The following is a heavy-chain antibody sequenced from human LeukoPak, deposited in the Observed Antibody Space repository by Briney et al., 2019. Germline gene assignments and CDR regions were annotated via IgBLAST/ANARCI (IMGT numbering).Heavy chain of an antibody. CDR1: GSTFSSHA. Sequence: PRRSLRLSCAASGSTFSSHAMSWVRQAPGKGLHWVSALSGSGGSTYYADSVKGRSTISSDKSKNTLYLPMNSLRAEDTAVYYCAKGLAVAGHFDYWGQGTLVTVSS. V-gene: IGHV3-23*01. J-gene: IGHJ4*02. CDR2: LSGSGGST. CDR3: AKGLAVAGHFDY. D-gene: IGHD6-19*01.